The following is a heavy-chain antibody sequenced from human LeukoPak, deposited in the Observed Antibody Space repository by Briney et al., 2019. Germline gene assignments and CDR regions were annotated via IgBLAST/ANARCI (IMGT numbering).Heavy chain of an antibody. V-gene: IGHV3-74*01. J-gene: IGHJ3*01. CDR1: GFTFSSHW. CDR3: AREGWKLEPFDV. CDR2: LNGDGSST. Sequence: GGSLRLSCEASGFTFSSHWMHWVRQAPGKGLVWVSRLNGDGSSTAYAESVEGRFTVSRDNAKNTMYLQMNSLSVEDTAVYYCAREGWKLEPFDVWGQGTMVTVSS. D-gene: IGHD4-23*01.